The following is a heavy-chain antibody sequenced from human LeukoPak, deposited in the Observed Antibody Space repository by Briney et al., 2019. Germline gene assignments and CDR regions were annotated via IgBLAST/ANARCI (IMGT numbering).Heavy chain of an antibody. V-gene: IGHV1-46*01. CDR2: INPSGGST. D-gene: IGHD3-22*01. CDR1: GYTFTSYY. J-gene: IGHJ4*02. Sequence: ASVKVSFKASGYTFTSYYMHWVRQAPGQGLEWMGIINPSGGSTSYAQKFQGRVTMTRDTSTSTVYMELSSLRSGDTAVYYCARDFYFGRGYYYDSSGLPSEYYFDYWGQGTLVTVSS. CDR3: ARDFYFGRGYYYDSSGLPSEYYFDY.